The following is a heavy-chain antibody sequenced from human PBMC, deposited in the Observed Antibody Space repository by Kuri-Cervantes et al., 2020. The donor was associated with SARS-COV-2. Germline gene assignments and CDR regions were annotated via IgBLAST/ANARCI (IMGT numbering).Heavy chain of an antibody. CDR3: ARVGRTFTSSHGGIADS. CDR2: IYYSGST. Sequence: SETLSLTCTVSGGSISSSSYYWGWIRQPPGKGLEWIGSIYYSGSTYYNPSLKSRVTISVDTSKNQFSLKLSSVTAADTAVYYCARVGRTFTSSHGGIADSWGQGILVTV. J-gene: IGHJ4*02. V-gene: IGHV4-39*01. D-gene: IGHD2-2*01. CDR1: GGSISSSSYY.